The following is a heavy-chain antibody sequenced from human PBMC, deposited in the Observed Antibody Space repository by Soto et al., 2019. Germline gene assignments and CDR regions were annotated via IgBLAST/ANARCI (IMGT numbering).Heavy chain of an antibody. CDR2: IKQDGSEK. Sequence: GGSLRLSCVASGFTFSSYWMSWVRQAPGKGLEWVANIKQDGSEKYYVDSVKGRFTISRDNAKNSLYLQMNSLRAEDTAVYYCAREHHYYDSSWCMDVWGQGTTVTVSS. CDR1: GFTFSSYW. CDR3: AREHHYYDSSWCMDV. V-gene: IGHV3-7*05. D-gene: IGHD3-22*01. J-gene: IGHJ6*02.